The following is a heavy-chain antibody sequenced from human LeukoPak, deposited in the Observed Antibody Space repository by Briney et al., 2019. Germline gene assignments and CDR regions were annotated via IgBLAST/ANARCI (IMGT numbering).Heavy chain of an antibody. CDR2: ISGSGGST. J-gene: IGHJ5*02. V-gene: IGHV3-23*01. CDR3: AKDPPSWYSSSWYGFDP. CDR1: GFTFSSYA. Sequence: QPGGSLTLSCAASGFTFSSYAMSWVRQAPGKGLEWVSAISGSGGSTYYADSVKGRFTISRDNSKNTLYLQMNSLGAEDTAVYYCAKDPPSWYSSSWYGFDPWGQGTLVTVSS. D-gene: IGHD6-13*01.